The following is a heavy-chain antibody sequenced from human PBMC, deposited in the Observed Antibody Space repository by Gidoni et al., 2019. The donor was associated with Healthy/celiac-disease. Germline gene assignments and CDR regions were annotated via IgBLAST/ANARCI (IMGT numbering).Heavy chain of an antibody. CDR2: IIPIFGTA. CDR1: GGTFSSYA. D-gene: IGHD5-12*01. J-gene: IGHJ6*02. CDR3: ARPVKGSGYEYYYYGMDV. Sequence: QVQLVQSGAVVKKPGSSVKVSCKASGGTFSSYAISWGRQAPGQGLEWMGGIIPIFGTANYAQKFQGRVTITADKSTSTAYMELSSLRSEDTAVYYCARPVKGSGYEYYYYGMDVWGQGTTVTVSS. V-gene: IGHV1-69*06.